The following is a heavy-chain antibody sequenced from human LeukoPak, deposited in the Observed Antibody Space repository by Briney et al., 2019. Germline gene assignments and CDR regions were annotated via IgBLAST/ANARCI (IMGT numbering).Heavy chain of an antibody. CDR2: IYYSGST. J-gene: IGHJ4*02. CDR3: ATDRARGGDSFDY. V-gene: IGHV4-30-4*01. CDR1: GGAIRSGDYS. D-gene: IGHD6-25*01. Sequence: SESLSLTCTVSGGAIRSGDYSWSWIRQPPGKGLEWIGYIYYSGSTYYNPSLKSRVTISGDTSKNQFSLNLSSVTAADTAVYYCATDRARGGDSFDYWGQGTLVTVSS.